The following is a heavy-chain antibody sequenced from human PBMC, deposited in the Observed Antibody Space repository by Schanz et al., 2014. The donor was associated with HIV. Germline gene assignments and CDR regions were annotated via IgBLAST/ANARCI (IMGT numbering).Heavy chain of an antibody. CDR2: IDSDGESK. CDR3: ARDQGYCAGSTCYSWYYFDS. J-gene: IGHJ4*02. D-gene: IGHD2-21*02. CDR1: GFTFSSYA. Sequence: EAQLLESGGGLVQPGGSLRLSCAASGFTFSSYAMSWVRQAPGKGLEWVSSIDSDGESKFYTDSVEGRFTVSRDNAKNSLFLQMNSLRVEDTAVYYCARDQGYCAGSTCYSWYYFDSWGQGTPVTVSS. V-gene: IGHV3-23*01.